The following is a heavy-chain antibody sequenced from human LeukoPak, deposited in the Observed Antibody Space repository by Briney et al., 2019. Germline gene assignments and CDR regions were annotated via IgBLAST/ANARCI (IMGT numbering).Heavy chain of an antibody. V-gene: IGHV1-2*02. CDR1: GYTFTGYC. Sequence: ASVKVSCKASGYTFTGYCMHWVRQAPGQGLEWMGWINPNSGGTKYAQKFQGRVTMTRDTSISTGDMELSRLRSDDTAVYYCARGEVSSWYAYFQHWGQGSLVTVSS. CDR3: ARGEVSSWYAYFQH. D-gene: IGHD6-13*01. CDR2: INPNSGGT. J-gene: IGHJ1*01.